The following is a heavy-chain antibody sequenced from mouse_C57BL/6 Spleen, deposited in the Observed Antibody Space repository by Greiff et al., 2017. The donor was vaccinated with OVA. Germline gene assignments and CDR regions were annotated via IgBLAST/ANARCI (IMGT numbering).Heavy chain of an antibody. Sequence: QVQLQQPGAELVRPGSSVKLSCKASGYTFTSYWMDWVKQRPGQGLEWIGNIYPSDSETHYNQTFKDKATLTVDKSSSTAYMQLSSLTSEDSAVYYCAREGAYGRYFDYWGQGTTLTVSS. CDR2: IYPSDSET. D-gene: IGHD1-1*02. V-gene: IGHV1-61*01. J-gene: IGHJ2*01. CDR3: AREGAYGRYFDY. CDR1: GYTFTSYW.